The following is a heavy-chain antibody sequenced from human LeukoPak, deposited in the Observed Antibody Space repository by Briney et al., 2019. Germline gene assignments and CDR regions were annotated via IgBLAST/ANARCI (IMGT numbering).Heavy chain of an antibody. Sequence: NPGGSLRLSCAASGFTFSSYGMSWVRQAPGKGLEWVSSISSSSSYIYYADSVKGRFTISRDNAKNSLYLQMNSLRAEDTAVYYCARALGTAAAGGDYWGQGTLVTVSS. V-gene: IGHV3-21*01. J-gene: IGHJ4*02. D-gene: IGHD6-13*01. CDR2: ISSSSSYI. CDR1: GFTFSSYG. CDR3: ARALGTAAAGGDY.